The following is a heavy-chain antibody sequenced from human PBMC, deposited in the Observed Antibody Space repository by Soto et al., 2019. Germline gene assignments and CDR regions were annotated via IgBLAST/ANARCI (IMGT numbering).Heavy chain of an antibody. J-gene: IGHJ3*02. CDR1: GFTFTSSA. Sequence: QMQLVQSGPEVKKPGTSVKVSCKASGFTFTSSAVQWVRQARGQRLEWIGWIVVGSGNTNYAQKFQERVTITRDMSTRAAYMELSSLRSEDTAVYYCAARSGWYDAFDIWGQGTMVTVSS. CDR2: IVVGSGNT. CDR3: AARSGWYDAFDI. D-gene: IGHD6-19*01. V-gene: IGHV1-58*01.